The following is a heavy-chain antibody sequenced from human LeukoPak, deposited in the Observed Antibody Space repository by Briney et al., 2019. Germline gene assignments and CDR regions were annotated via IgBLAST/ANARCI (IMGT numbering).Heavy chain of an antibody. CDR3: AREVLGSYYYDSSGHITRGYFDY. J-gene: IGHJ4*02. V-gene: IGHV4-30-4*01. CDR2: IYYSGST. Sequence: PSETLSLTCTVSGGSISSGDYYWSWLRQPPGKGLEWIGYIYYSGSTYYNPSLKSRVTIPVDTSKNQFSLKLSSVTAADTAVYYCAREVLGSYYYDSSGHITRGYFDYWGQGTLVTVSS. CDR1: GGSISSGDYY. D-gene: IGHD3-22*01.